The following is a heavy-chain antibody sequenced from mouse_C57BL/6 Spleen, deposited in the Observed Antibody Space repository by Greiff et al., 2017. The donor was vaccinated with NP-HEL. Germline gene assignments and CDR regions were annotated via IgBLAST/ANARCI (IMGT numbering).Heavy chain of an antibody. CDR2: IWRGGST. CDR3: ARYDGYQYYFDY. J-gene: IGHJ2*01. Sequence: VKLMESGPGLVQPSQSLSITCTVSGFSLTSYGVHWVRQSPGKGLEWLGVIWRGGSTDYNAAFISRLSISKDKSKSQVFFKMNSLQADDTAIYYCARYDGYQYYFDYWGQGTTLTVSS. CDR1: GFSLTSYG. D-gene: IGHD2-3*01. V-gene: IGHV2-2*01.